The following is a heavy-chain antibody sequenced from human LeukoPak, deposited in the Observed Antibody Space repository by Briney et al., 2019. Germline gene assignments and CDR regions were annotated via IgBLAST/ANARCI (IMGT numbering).Heavy chain of an antibody. CDR2: INPNSGGT. D-gene: IGHD2-2*01. J-gene: IGHJ5*02. CDR1: GYTFTGYY. CDR3: ARAEMPPAAPYNWFDP. Sequence: ASVKVSCKASGYTFTGYYMHWVRQAPGQGLEWMGRINPNSGGTNYAQKFQGRVTMTRDTSISTAYMELSRLRSADTAVYYCARAEMPPAAPYNWFDPWGQGTLVTVSS. V-gene: IGHV1-2*06.